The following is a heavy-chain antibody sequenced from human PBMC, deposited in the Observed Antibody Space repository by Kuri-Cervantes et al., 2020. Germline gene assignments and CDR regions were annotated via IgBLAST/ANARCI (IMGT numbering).Heavy chain of an antibody. CDR3: ARYWAQIGKFYFDS. CDR2: INQDASEK. D-gene: IGHD2-15*01. J-gene: IGHJ4*02. Sequence: GGSLRLSCTVSGGSISSGSYYWSWIRQPAGKGLEWVASINQDASEKNYVDTVKGRFTISRDDAKNSLFLQMNSLRAEDTAVYYCARYWAQIGKFYFDSWGQGILVTVSS. V-gene: IGHV3-7*01. CDR1: GGSISSGSYY.